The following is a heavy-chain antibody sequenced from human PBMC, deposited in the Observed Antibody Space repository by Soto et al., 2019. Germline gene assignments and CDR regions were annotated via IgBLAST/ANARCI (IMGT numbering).Heavy chain of an antibody. CDR3: ARVGDSSGYYFDY. D-gene: IGHD3-22*01. J-gene: IGHJ4*02. Sequence: QVQLQESGPGLVKPSQTLSLTCTVSGGSISSGDYYWSWIRQPPGKGLEWIGYIYYSGSTYYNPSLKSRVTISVDTSKNQFSRKLSSVTAADTAVYYCARVGDSSGYYFDYWGQGTLVTVSS. V-gene: IGHV4-30-4*01. CDR2: IYYSGST. CDR1: GGSISSGDYY.